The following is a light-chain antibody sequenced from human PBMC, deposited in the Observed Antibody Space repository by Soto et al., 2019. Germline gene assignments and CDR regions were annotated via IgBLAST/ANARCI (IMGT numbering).Light chain of an antibody. CDR2: AAS. Sequence: DIQLTQSPSFLSASVGDRVSITCRASQGISSYLAWYQQIPGKAPKLLIYAASTLQSGVPSRFSGGGSGTEFTLTISSLQPEEFATYYCQQLNSYPLTFGGGTKVEIK. CDR1: QGISSY. V-gene: IGKV1-9*01. J-gene: IGKJ4*01. CDR3: QQLNSYPLT.